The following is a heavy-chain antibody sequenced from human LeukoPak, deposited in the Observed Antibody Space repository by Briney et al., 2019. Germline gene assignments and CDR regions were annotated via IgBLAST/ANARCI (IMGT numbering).Heavy chain of an antibody. D-gene: IGHD3-3*01. CDR2: IRSKANSYAT. Sequence: GGSLKLSCAASGFTFSGSAIHWVRQASGKGLEWVGRIRSKANSYATTYGASVKGRFTFSRDDSKNTAYLQMNSLKTEDTAVYFFTRPLYYDFWSGYFGGEDFDYWGQGTLVTVSS. V-gene: IGHV3-73*01. CDR3: TRPLYYDFWSGYFGGEDFDY. J-gene: IGHJ4*02. CDR1: GFTFSGSA.